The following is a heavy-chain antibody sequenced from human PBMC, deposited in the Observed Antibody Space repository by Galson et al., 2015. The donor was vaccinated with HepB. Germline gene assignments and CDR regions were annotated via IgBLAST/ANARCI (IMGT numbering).Heavy chain of an antibody. Sequence: SLRLSCAASGFTIRTYAMSWVRQAPGKGPEWVSAIRGGADNTYYADALTGGFTISRDNPKNTLHLQMSSLRAEDTAVYYCAKALHGDHFNAFHFCGQVTVVTVSS. J-gene: IGHJ3*01. CDR1: GFTIRTYA. D-gene: IGHD1-14*01. CDR3: AKALHGDHFNAFHF. CDR2: IRGGADNT. V-gene: IGHV3-23*01.